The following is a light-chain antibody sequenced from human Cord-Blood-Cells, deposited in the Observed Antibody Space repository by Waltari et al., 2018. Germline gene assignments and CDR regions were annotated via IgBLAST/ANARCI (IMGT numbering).Light chain of an antibody. V-gene: IGKV3-20*01. CDR3: QQYGSSPLT. J-gene: IGKJ4*01. CDR2: GLS. Sequence: EIVLTQSPGTLSLPPGERATLSCRARQSVSSSYLAWYQQKPGQAPRLLIYGLSHRATGIPNRVKGSGSGTDFTLTISRLEPEDFAVYYCQQYGSSPLTFGGGTKVEIK. CDR1: QSVSSSY.